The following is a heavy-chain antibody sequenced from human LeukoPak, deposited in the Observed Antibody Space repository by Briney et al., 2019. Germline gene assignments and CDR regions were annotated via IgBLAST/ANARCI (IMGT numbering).Heavy chain of an antibody. V-gene: IGHV1-24*01. D-gene: IGHD3-22*01. CDR1: GYTLTELS. J-gene: IGHJ4*02. CDR2: FDPEDGET. CDR3: ATASPYDSSGTFDY. Sequence: ASVKVSCKVSGYTLTELSMHWVRQAPGKGLEWMGGFDPEDGETIYAQKFQGRVTMTEDTSTDTAYMELSSLRSEDTAVYYCATASPYDSSGTFDYWGQGTLVTVSS.